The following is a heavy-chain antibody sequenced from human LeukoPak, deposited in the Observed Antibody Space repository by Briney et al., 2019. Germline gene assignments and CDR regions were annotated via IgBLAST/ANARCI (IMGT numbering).Heavy chain of an antibody. CDR1: GFAYETYS. D-gene: IGHD4-17*01. V-gene: IGHV3-21*01. CDR2: ISGSSDYI. J-gene: IGHJ3*02. Sequence: GGSLRLSCAASGFAYETYSMNWVRQAPGKGLEWVSSISGSSDYIIYADSVKGRFTTSRDNAKNSLYPQLDSLKVEDTAVYYCARDYLPREYGDYAYAFDIWGQGTLVTVSS. CDR3: ARDYLPREYGDYAYAFDI.